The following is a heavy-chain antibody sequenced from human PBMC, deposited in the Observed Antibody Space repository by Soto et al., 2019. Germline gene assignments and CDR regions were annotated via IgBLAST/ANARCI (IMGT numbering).Heavy chain of an antibody. Sequence: EVQLVESGGAAVQPGESLRLSCAASGFTFDAYAMHWVRQAPGKGLEWVSLISWDGGTAFYAAYVKGRFSVSRDNSKNALYLQMNSLRGEDSGFYYCAKDAPRYCSSSSCSTGFDPWGQGTQVTVSS. V-gene: IGHV3-43D*04. D-gene: IGHD2-15*01. CDR3: AKDAPRYCSSSSCSTGFDP. CDR1: GFTFDAYA. J-gene: IGHJ5*02. CDR2: ISWDGGTA.